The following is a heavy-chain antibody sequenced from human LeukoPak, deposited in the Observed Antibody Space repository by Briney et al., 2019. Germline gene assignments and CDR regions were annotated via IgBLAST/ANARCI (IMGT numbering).Heavy chain of an antibody. V-gene: IGHV1-46*01. CDR2: INPNSGST. CDR3: ARDLDYNRNSGTFDI. Sequence: ASVKVSCKASGYTFTTYYMHWVRQAPGEGLEWMGIINPNSGSTTYAQKFQGRVTMTRDTSTSTLYMEVSSLRSEDTAVYYCARDLDYNRNSGTFDIWGQGTMVTVSS. CDR1: GYTFTTYY. J-gene: IGHJ3*02. D-gene: IGHD4-23*01.